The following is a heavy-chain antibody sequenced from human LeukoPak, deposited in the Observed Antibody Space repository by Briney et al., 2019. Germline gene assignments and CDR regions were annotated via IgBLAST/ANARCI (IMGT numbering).Heavy chain of an antibody. CDR3: ARDWRKGRFDP. CDR2: ISSSGSTI. CDR1: GFTFSSYE. D-gene: IGHD1-14*01. J-gene: IGHJ5*02. V-gene: IGHV3-48*03. Sequence: GGSLRLSCAASGFTFSSYEMNWVRQAPGKGLEWVSYISSSGSTIYYADSVKGRFAISRDNAKNSLYLQMNSLRAEDTALYYCARDWRKGRFDPWGQGTLVTVSS.